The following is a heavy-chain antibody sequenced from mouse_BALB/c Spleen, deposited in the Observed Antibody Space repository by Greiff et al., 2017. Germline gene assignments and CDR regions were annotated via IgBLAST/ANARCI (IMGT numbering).Heavy chain of an antibody. Sequence: EVKLVESGGGLVQPGGSRKLSCAASGFTFSSFGMHWVRQAPEKGLEWVAYISSGSSTIYYADTVKGRFTISRDNPKNTLFLQMTSLRSEDTAMYYCARKTNPRLYFDYWGQGTTLTVSS. J-gene: IGHJ2*01. D-gene: IGHD1-1*01. CDR1: GFTFSSFG. CDR2: ISSGSSTI. CDR3: ARKTNPRLYFDY. V-gene: IGHV5-17*02.